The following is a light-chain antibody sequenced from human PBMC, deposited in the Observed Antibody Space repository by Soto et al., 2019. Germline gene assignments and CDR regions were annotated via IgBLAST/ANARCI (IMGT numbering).Light chain of an antibody. V-gene: IGKV3-11*01. Sequence: EIVLTQSPATLSLSPGETATLSCRASQSVRNYLAWYQQKPGQAPRLLIYDASNRATGIPARFSGTGSETDFTLTISSLEPEDFGIYYCQQRSKMPLTFGHGTKVDI. CDR1: QSVRNY. J-gene: IGKJ1*01. CDR3: QQRSKMPLT. CDR2: DAS.